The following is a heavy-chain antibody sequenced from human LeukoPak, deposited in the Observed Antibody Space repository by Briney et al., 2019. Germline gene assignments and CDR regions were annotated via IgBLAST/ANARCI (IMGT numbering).Heavy chain of an antibody. Sequence: GESLKISCKGSGYSFTSYWIGWVRQMPGKCLEWMGIIYPGDSDTRYSPSFQGQVTISADKSISTAYLQWSSLKASDTAMYYCASCGGSDSSGSGFDYWGQGTLVTVSS. CDR2: IYPGDSDT. D-gene: IGHD3-22*01. CDR1: GYSFTSYW. CDR3: ASCGGSDSSGSGFDY. V-gene: IGHV5-51*01. J-gene: IGHJ4*02.